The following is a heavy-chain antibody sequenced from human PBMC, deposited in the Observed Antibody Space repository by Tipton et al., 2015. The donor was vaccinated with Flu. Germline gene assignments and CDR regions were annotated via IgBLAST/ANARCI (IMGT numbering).Heavy chain of an antibody. CDR2: TSSSGSLL. CDR1: GFTFSTYE. Sequence: SLRLSCVASGFTFSTYEMNWVRQAPGKGLEWVSYTSSSGSLLYYTDSVKGRFTISRDNAKNSLYLQMNSLRAEDTAVYYCARDSRVTMVRGVNNYYYYGMDVWGQGTTVTVSS. V-gene: IGHV3-48*03. D-gene: IGHD3-10*01. CDR3: ARDSRVTMVRGVNNYYYYGMDV. J-gene: IGHJ6*02.